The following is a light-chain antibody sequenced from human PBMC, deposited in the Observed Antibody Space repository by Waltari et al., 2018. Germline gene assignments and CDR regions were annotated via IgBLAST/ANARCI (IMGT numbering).Light chain of an antibody. Sequence: DIVMTQSPDSLAVSLGERATVNCKSSQNVLYSPHNKSLLAWFQQKLGQPPKLLIYWASTRESGVPVRFSGSGSGRDFTLTISSLQAEDVAVYYCQQYYNIPWTFGQGTKVEIK. V-gene: IGKV4-1*01. J-gene: IGKJ1*01. CDR2: WAS. CDR1: QNVLYSPHNKSL. CDR3: QQYYNIPWT.